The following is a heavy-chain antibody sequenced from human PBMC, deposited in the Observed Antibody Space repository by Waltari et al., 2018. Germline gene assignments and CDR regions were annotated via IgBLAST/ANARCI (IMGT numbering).Heavy chain of an antibody. CDR1: GFNFRSSA. CDR3: AKDAIVATTRFDP. Sequence: EVQLLESGGGLVQHGGSLSMTCAATGFNFRSSAVRSVRRAPGKGLEWVSAISGSGGSTYYADSVKGRFTISRDNSKNTLYLQMNSLRAEDTAVYYCAKDAIVATTRFDPWGQGTLVTVSS. V-gene: IGHV3-23*01. D-gene: IGHD5-12*01. J-gene: IGHJ5*02. CDR2: ISGSGGST.